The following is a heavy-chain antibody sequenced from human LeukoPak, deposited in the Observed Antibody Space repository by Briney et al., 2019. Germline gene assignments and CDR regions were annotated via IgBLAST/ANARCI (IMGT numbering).Heavy chain of an antibody. CDR2: IYYSGST. J-gene: IGHJ4*02. Sequence: PSETLSLTCTVSGGSISSYYWSWIRQPPGKGLEWIGYIYYSGSTNYNPSLKSRVTISVDTSKNQFSLKLSSVTAADTAVYYCARSRIAALYFDYWGQGTLVTVSS. V-gene: IGHV4-59*01. CDR3: ARSRIAALYFDY. CDR1: GGSISSYY. D-gene: IGHD6-13*01.